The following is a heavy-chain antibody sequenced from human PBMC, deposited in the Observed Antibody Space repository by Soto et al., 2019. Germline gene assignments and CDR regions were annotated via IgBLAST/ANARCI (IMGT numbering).Heavy chain of an antibody. Sequence: TSETLSLTCTVSGGSISSGGYYWSWIRHHPGKGLEWIGYIYYSGSTYYNPSLKSRVSISVDTSKNQFSLKLSSVTAADTAVYYCARGGGPRGYDWFNWFDPWGQGTLVTVSS. V-gene: IGHV4-31*03. CDR3: ARGGGPRGYDWFNWFDP. CDR1: GGSISSGGYY. J-gene: IGHJ5*02. CDR2: IYYSGST. D-gene: IGHD5-12*01.